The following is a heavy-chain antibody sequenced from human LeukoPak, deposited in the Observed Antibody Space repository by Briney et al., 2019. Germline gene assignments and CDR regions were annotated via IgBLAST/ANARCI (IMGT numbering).Heavy chain of an antibody. D-gene: IGHD3-10*01. Sequence: SETLSLTCTVSGGSISSSSYYWGWIRQPPGKGLEWVGSIYYTGSTYYNSSLKSRVTISIDTSKNQFSLKMSSVTAADTAVYYCARHPGTFDIWGHGTMVTVSS. V-gene: IGHV4-39*01. J-gene: IGHJ3*02. CDR2: IYYTGST. CDR3: ARHPGTFDI. CDR1: GGSISSSSYY.